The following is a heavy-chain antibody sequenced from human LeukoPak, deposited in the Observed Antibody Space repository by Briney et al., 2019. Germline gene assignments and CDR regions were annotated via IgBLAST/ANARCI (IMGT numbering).Heavy chain of an antibody. CDR3: ARGSEGDYYGSGSYWFDY. D-gene: IGHD3-10*01. CDR1: GGSFSGYY. V-gene: IGHV4-34*01. CDR2: INHSGST. Sequence: SETLSLTCAVYGGSFSGYYWSWIRQPPGKGLEWIGEINHSGSTNYNPSLKSRVTISVDTSKNQFSLKLSSVTAADTAVYYCARGSEGDYYGSGSYWFDYWGQGTLVTVSS. J-gene: IGHJ4*02.